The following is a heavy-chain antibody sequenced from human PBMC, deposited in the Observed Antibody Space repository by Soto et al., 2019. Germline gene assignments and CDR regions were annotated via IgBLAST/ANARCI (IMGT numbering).Heavy chain of an antibody. Sequence: QVQVVQSGDEVKKPGASVKVSCKASGYTFTNYGFSWVRQAPGQGLEWMGWISGYNGNTKYAEKFQGRVTMTTDTTTSTAHMVRRSLRSDDTAVYYCAREGQAPYYYYGMDVWGQGTAVTVSS. CDR2: ISGYNGNT. V-gene: IGHV1-18*01. CDR1: GYTFTNYG. CDR3: AREGQAPYYYYGMDV. J-gene: IGHJ6*02.